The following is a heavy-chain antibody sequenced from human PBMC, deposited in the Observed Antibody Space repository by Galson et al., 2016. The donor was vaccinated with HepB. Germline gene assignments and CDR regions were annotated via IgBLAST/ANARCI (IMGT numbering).Heavy chain of an antibody. CDR1: GFTFSMYW. CDR3: ARESIGGFDP. CDR2: IKQDGSKK. V-gene: IGHV3-7*01. D-gene: IGHD6-6*01. Sequence: SLRLSCAASGFTFSMYWMTWVRQAPGKGLEWVANIKQDGSKKEYVDSVKGRFTISRDNAEKALYLQMSSLTAEDTAVYYCARESIGGFDPWGQGTLVTVSS. J-gene: IGHJ5*02.